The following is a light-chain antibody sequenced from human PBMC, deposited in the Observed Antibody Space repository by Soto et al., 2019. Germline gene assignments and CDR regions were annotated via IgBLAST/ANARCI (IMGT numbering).Light chain of an antibody. J-gene: IGLJ3*02. CDR2: EVS. CDR3: CSYAASNNFYFV. CDR1: SSDVGSYNL. V-gene: IGLV2-23*02. Sequence: QSALTQPASVSGSPGQSITISSTGTSSDVGSYNLVSWYQQHPGKAPKLMIYEVSKRPSGVSNRFSGSKSGNTASLTISGLQAEDEADYYCCSYAASNNFYFVFGGGTKLTVL.